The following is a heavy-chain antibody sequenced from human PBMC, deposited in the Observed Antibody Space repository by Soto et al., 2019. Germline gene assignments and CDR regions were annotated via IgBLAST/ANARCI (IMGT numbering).Heavy chain of an antibody. CDR3: ARQGHYDFWSGPFDY. V-gene: IGHV4-59*08. Sequence: SETLSLTCTVSGGSISSYYWSWIRQPPGKGLEWIGYIYYSGSTNYNPSLKSRVTISVDTSKNQFSLKLSSVTAADTAVYYCARQGHYDFWSGPFDYWGQGTLVTVSS. CDR2: IYYSGST. CDR1: GGSISSYY. D-gene: IGHD3-3*01. J-gene: IGHJ4*02.